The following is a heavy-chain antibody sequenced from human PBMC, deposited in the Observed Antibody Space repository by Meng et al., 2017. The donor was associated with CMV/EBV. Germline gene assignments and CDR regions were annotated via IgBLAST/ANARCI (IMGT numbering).Heavy chain of an antibody. Sequence: QVQLGASGAEVKRPGTAVRVSCKASGYTFTIYGISWVRQAPGQGIEWMGWNSAYNGNTNYAQELQGRVTMTTDTSTSTAYMELRSLRSDDTAVYYCARVGGGNWFDSWGQGTLVTVSS. J-gene: IGHJ5*01. CDR2: NSAYNGNT. V-gene: IGHV1-18*01. D-gene: IGHD3-16*01. CDR1: GYTFTIYG. CDR3: ARVGGGNWFDS.